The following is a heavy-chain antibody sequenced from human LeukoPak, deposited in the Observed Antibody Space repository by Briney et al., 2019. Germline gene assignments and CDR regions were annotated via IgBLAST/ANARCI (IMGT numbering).Heavy chain of an antibody. D-gene: IGHD2-15*01. CDR2: ISAYNGNT. CDR1: GYTFTSYG. CDR3: ARVRLRVVVAATFFGY. Sequence: GASVKVSCKASGYTFTSYGISWVRQAPGQGLEWMGWISAYNGNTNYAQKLQGRVTMTTDTSTSTAYMELRSLRSDDTAVYYCARVRLRVVVAATFFGYWGQGTLVTVSS. V-gene: IGHV1-18*01. J-gene: IGHJ4*02.